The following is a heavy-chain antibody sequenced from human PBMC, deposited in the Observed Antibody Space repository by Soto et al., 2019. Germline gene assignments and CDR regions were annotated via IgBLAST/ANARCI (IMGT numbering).Heavy chain of an antibody. CDR1: GCSIIIGGYY. J-gene: IGHJ4*02. D-gene: IGHD3-22*01. CDR3: ARHYYDNIGNWNFDC. Sequence: SESRSLTYSVSGCSIIIGGYYWSWVRQHLGKGLEWIGYIYYSGSTYYTPSLKSRVTISVDTSKNQFSLKLSSVTAADTAVYYCARHYYDNIGNWNFDCWGQGPLVTVSS. CDR2: IYYSGST. V-gene: IGHV4-31*03.